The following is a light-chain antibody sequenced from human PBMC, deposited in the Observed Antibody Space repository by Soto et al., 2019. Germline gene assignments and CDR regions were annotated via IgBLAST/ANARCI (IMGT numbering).Light chain of an antibody. CDR3: QKYNSAPWT. V-gene: IGKV1-5*01. CDR1: QSISSW. Sequence: EIQMTQYPSTLSASVGNRFTSTRMASQSISSWLAWYQQKPGKADKLLIYDASSLESGVTSRFSGSGSGTEFTLTISSLQPDDFATYYCQKYNSAPWTVGPGTQVEIK. J-gene: IGKJ1*01. CDR2: DAS.